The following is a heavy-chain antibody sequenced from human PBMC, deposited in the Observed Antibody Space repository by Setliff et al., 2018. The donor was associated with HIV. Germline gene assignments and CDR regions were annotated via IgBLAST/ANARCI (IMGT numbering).Heavy chain of an antibody. CDR1: GYTLTTFG. CDR3: ARVGSYWSTFDY. CDR2: INTETGNP. V-gene: IGHV7-4-1*02. J-gene: IGHJ4*02. D-gene: IGHD1-26*01. Sequence: ASVKVSCKASGYTLTTFGISWVRQAPGQGLEWMGWINTETGNPMYAHGFTGRFVFSLDTSVSTAYLQINSLKAEDTAMYYCARVGSYWSTFDYWGQGALVTASS.